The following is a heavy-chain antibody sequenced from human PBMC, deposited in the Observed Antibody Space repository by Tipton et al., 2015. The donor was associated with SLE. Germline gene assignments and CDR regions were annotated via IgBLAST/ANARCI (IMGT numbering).Heavy chain of an antibody. CDR3: ARAEFSSNWYMYWHFDL. J-gene: IGHJ2*01. CDR2: IYYGGST. CDR1: GGSISESFLY. D-gene: IGHD6-13*01. Sequence: TLSLTCTVSGGSISESFLYRGWIRQPPGKGLEWIGSIYYGGSTYYNPSLKSRVTISRDTSGNHFSLNLNSVTATDTAVYYCARAEFSSNWYMYWHFDLWGRGTLVTVSS. V-gene: IGHV4-39*02.